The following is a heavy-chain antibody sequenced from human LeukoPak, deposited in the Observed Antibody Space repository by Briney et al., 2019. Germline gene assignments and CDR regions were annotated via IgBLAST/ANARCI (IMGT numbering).Heavy chain of an antibody. D-gene: IGHD1-26*01. V-gene: IGHV3-11*01. Sequence: GGSLRLSCAASGFTFSDYYMSWIRQAPGKGLEWVSYISGSGSTIYYADSVKGRFTISRDNAKNSLYLQMNSLRAEDTAVYYCAKISVEEGATDYWGQGTLVTVSS. CDR2: ISGSGSTI. CDR3: AKISVEEGATDY. J-gene: IGHJ4*02. CDR1: GFTFSDYY.